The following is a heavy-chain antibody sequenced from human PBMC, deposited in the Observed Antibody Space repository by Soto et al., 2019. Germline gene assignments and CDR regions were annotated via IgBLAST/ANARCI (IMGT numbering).Heavy chain of an antibody. CDR1: GFTFGDYA. J-gene: IGHJ3*02. V-gene: IGHV3-49*03. CDR2: IRSKAYGGTT. D-gene: IGHD4-17*01. CDR3: TRGGFAGDYQDAFDI. Sequence: EVQLVESGGGLVQPGRSLRLSCTASGFTFGDYAMSWFRQAPGKGLEWVGFIRSKAYGGTTEYAASVKGRFTISRDDSKSIAYLQMNSLKTEDTAVYYCTRGGFAGDYQDAFDIWGQGTMVTVSS.